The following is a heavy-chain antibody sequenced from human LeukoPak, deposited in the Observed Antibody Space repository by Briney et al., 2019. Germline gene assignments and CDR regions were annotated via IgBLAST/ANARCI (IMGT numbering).Heavy chain of an antibody. CDR2: ISWDGGST. J-gene: IGHJ6*03. V-gene: IGHV3-43*01. Sequence: GGSLRLSCAASGFTFDDYTMHWVRQAPGKGLEWVSLISWDGGSTYYADSVKGRFTISRDNSKNSLYLQMNSLRTEDTALYYCAKGPPYYYDSSGYFMDVWGKGTTVTISS. D-gene: IGHD3-22*01. CDR1: GFTFDDYT. CDR3: AKGPPYYYDSSGYFMDV.